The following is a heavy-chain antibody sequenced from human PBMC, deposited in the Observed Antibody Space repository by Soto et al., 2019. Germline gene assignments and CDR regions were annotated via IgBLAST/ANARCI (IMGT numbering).Heavy chain of an antibody. CDR1: GYSFTSYW. D-gene: IGHD6-6*01. V-gene: IGHV5-10-1*01. CDR2: IDPSDSYT. J-gene: IGHJ6*02. Sequence: SGESLKISCKGSGYSFTSYWISWVRQMPGKGLEWMGRIDPSDSYTNYSPSFQGHVTISADKSISTAYLQWSSLKASDTAMYYCARLEYSSSTGEWYYYYGMDVWGQGTTVTVSS. CDR3: ARLEYSSSTGEWYYYYGMDV.